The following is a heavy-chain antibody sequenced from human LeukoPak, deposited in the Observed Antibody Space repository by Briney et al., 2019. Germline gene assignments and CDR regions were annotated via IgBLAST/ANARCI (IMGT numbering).Heavy chain of an antibody. D-gene: IGHD2-15*01. CDR2: IIPIFGTA. J-gene: IGHJ3*02. V-gene: IGHV1-69*06. CDR1: GGTFISYA. Sequence: SVTVSCKASGGTFISYAISWVRQAPGQGLEWMGGIIPIFGTANYAQKFQGRVTITADKSTSTAYMELSSLRSEDTAVYYCARGGALGYCSGGSCYSGVEAFDIWGQGTMVTVSS. CDR3: ARGGALGYCSGGSCYSGVEAFDI.